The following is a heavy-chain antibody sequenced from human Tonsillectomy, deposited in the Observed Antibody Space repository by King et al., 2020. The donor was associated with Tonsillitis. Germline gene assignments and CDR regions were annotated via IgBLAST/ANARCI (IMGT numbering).Heavy chain of an antibody. CDR1: GFTFSTYD. V-gene: IGHV3-30*18. CDR2: ISNDGSNK. CDR3: AKDRQGSSDY. J-gene: IGHJ4*02. Sequence: VQLVESGGGVVQPGRSLRLSCAASGFTFSTYDMHWVRQARGKGLEWVAVISNDGSNKYYADSVKGRFSISRDNPMNTLSLQMNSLRAEDTAVYYCAKDRQGSSDYWGQGTLVTVSS.